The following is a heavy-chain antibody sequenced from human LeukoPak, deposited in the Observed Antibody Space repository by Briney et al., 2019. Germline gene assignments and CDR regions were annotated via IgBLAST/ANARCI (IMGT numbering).Heavy chain of an antibody. D-gene: IGHD5-18*01. CDR2: ISGSGGST. V-gene: IGHV3-23*01. Sequence: GGSLRLSCAASGFTFSSYAMSWVRQAPGKGLEWVSAISGSGGSTYYADSVKGRFTISRDNSRNTLYLQMNSLRAEDTAVYFCARDPKGGFSYGWGAFDVWGQGTMVTVSS. CDR3: ARDPKGGFSYGWGAFDV. CDR1: GFTFSSYA. J-gene: IGHJ3*01.